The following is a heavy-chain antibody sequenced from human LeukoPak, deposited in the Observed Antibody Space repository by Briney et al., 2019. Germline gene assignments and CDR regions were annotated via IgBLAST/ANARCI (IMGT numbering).Heavy chain of an antibody. V-gene: IGHV3-7*05. CDR2: IKQDGSEK. J-gene: IGHJ4*02. D-gene: IGHD2-2*01. Sequence: PGGSLRLSCAASGFTFSIYWMTWVRQAPGEGLEWVANIKQDGSEKYYVDSVKGRFTISRDNAKNSLYLQMNSLRAEDTAVYYCAKEIVSVPGAINYWGQGALVTVSS. CDR1: GFTFSIYW. CDR3: AKEIVSVPGAINY.